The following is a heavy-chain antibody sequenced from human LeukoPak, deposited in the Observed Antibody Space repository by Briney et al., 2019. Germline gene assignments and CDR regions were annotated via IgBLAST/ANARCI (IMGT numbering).Heavy chain of an antibody. D-gene: IGHD1-26*01. Sequence: TGGSLRLSCAASGFTFSSYAMSWVRQAPGKGLEWVSAISGIVGSTYYADSGKGRFTISRDNSQTTLYLQMNSLRAEDTAVYYCAKGASVRYWGQGTLVTVSS. CDR3: AKGASVRY. CDR2: ISGIVGST. J-gene: IGHJ4*02. CDR1: GFTFSSYA. V-gene: IGHV3-23*01.